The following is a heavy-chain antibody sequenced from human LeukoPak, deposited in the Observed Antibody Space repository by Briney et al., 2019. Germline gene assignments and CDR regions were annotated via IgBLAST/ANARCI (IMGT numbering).Heavy chain of an antibody. V-gene: IGHV3-23*01. CDR1: GVIFNNYA. CDR3: AKHAGTTRQTKDY. Sequence: GGSLRLSCAVSGVIFNNYAMSWVRQAPGRGLEWVSVISASGGSTYYADSVKGRFTISRDNSNNRLYLEMNSLRAEDTAVYYCAKHAGTTRQTKDYWGQGTLVTVCS. J-gene: IGHJ4*02. CDR2: ISASGGST. D-gene: IGHD1-1*01.